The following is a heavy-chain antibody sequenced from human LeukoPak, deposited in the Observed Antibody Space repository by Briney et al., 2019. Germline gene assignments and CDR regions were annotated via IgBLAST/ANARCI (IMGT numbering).Heavy chain of an antibody. Sequence: SSETLSLTCAVYGGSFSGYYWSWIRQPPGKGLEWIGAVHHSGSTYYNPSLKSRVTMSTDTSKSQFSLKLSSVTAADTAVYYCARDRSYFIFDYWGQGTLVTVSS. J-gene: IGHJ4*02. CDR2: VHHSGST. D-gene: IGHD3-10*01. CDR3: ARDRSYFIFDY. CDR1: GGSFSGYY. V-gene: IGHV4-34*01.